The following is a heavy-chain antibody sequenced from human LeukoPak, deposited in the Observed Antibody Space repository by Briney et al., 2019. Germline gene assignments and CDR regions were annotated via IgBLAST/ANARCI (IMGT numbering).Heavy chain of an antibody. CDR1: GFTFSSYW. V-gene: IGHV3-7*01. CDR3: ADPHSDY. CDR2: INQDGSEK. J-gene: IGHJ4*02. Sequence: GGSLRLSCAASGFTFSSYWMSWVRQAPGKGLEWVANINQDGSEKYYVDSVKGRFTISRDNAKNSLYLQMKSLRADDTAVYYCADPHSDYWDQGTLVTVSS.